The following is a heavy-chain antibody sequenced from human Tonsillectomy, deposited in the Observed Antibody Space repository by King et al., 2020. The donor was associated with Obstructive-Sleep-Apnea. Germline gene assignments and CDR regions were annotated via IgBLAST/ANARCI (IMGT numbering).Heavy chain of an antibody. CDR2: IGYDGSNK. CDR1: GFTFSSYG. J-gene: IGHJ3*02. V-gene: IGHV3-33*01. CDR3: SRVGAFDI. Sequence: VQLVESGGGVVQPGRSLRLSCAASGFTFSSYGMHWVRQAPGKGLEWVAVIGYDGSNKYYADSVKGRFTISRDNSKNTLYLQMNSLRAEDTAVYYCSRVGAFDIWGQGTMVTVSS.